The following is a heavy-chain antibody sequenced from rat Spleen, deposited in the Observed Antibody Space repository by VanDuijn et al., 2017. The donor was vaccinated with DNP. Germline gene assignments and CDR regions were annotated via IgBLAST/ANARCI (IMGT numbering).Heavy chain of an antibody. Sequence: EVQLQESGPGLVKLSQSLSLTCSVTGYSITTNHKWNWIRKFPGNKLEWMGYVNSADSTYYNPSLKRRISITRDTSKNQFFLQVNSVTTEDTATYYCASGPNGYNYFDYWGQGVMVTVSS. V-gene: IGHV3-3*01. CDR1: GYSITTNHK. D-gene: IGHD1-2*01. CDR3: ASGPNGYNYFDY. J-gene: IGHJ2*01. CDR2: VNSADST.